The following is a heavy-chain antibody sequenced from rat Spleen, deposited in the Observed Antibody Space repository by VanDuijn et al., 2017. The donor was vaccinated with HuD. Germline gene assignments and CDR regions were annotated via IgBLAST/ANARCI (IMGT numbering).Heavy chain of an antibody. J-gene: IGHJ2*01. CDR2: TSYEGSST. V-gene: IGHV5-22*01. CDR1: GLTFSNYD. Sequence: EVQLVESGGGLVQPGRSLKLSCAASGLTFSNYDMAWVRQAPKKGLEWVASTSYEGSSTDYGDSVKGRFTISRDNAKSTLYLQLDSLRSEDTATYYCASHPYDGSYYGYFDYWGQGVMVTVSS. D-gene: IGHD1-12*02. CDR3: ASHPYDGSYYGYFDY.